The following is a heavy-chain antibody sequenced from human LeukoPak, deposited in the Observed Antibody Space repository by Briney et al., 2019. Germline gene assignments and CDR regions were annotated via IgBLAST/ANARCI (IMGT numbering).Heavy chain of an antibody. J-gene: IGHJ4*02. CDR3: TRASLED. CDR1: GFTFSSYW. CDR2: INTDGSTT. Sequence: PGGSLRLACVASGFTFSSYWMHWVRQAPGKGLVWVSGINTDGSTTSYADSVRGRVTISRDNAKNTLYLQMSSLRAEDTAVYYCTRASLEDWGQGTLVTVSS. V-gene: IGHV3-74*01.